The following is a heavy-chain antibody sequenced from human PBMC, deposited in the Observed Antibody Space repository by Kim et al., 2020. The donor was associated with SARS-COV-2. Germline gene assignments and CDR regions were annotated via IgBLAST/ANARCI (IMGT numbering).Heavy chain of an antibody. Sequence: SVKVSCKASGGTFSSYAISWVRQAPGQGLEWMGGIIPIFGTANYAQKFQGRVTITADESTSTAYMELSSLRSEDTAVYYCASNVAYCGGDCYWNYYYYGMDGWGQGTTVTVPS. CDR2: IIPIFGTA. CDR1: GGTFSSYA. CDR3: ASNVAYCGGDCYWNYYYYGMDG. D-gene: IGHD2-21*02. V-gene: IGHV1-69*13. J-gene: IGHJ6*02.